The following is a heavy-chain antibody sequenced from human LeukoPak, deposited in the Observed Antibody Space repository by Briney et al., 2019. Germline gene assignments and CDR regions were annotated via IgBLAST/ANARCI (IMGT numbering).Heavy chain of an antibody. D-gene: IGHD6-13*01. CDR1: GFTFSSYA. CDR3: ATSFGPVIAAAGTGAG. J-gene: IGHJ4*02. Sequence: GGSLRLSCAASGFTFSSYAMNWVRQAPGEGLEWVSVISGSGSTTYYADSVKGRFTISRDNSKNTLSLQMNSLRAEDTAVYYCATSFGPVIAAAGTGAGWGQGTLVTVSS. V-gene: IGHV3-23*01. CDR2: ISGSGSTT.